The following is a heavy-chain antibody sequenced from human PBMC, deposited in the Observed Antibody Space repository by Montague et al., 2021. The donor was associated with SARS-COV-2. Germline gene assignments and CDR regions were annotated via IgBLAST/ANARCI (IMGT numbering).Heavy chain of an antibody. D-gene: IGHD3-3*01. V-gene: IGHV4-39*02. J-gene: IGHJ6*02. CDR3: ARDQTVLEWIWYGMDV. CDR2: IYDSGST. CDR1: GGSISSSNYY. Sequence: SETLSLTCTVSGGSISSSNYYWDWIRQPPGKGLEWIGSIYDSGSTYYNPSLKSRVTISVDTSKNHFSLKLSSVTAADTAVYYCARDQTVLEWIWYGMDVWGQGTLVTVSS.